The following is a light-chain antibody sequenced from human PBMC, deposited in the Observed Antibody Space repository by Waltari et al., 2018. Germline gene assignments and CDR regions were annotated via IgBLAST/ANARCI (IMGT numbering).Light chain of an antibody. V-gene: IGKV3-11*01. CDR1: QCVSRY. J-gene: IGKJ4*01. CDR2: DAS. CDR3: QQRSDWLLT. Sequence: WRAGQCVSRYLGWDKQEAGQAPRLPIYDASNRATGIPARFSGGGSGTDFTLTISSLEPEDFAVYYCQQRSDWLLTFGGGTKVGIK.